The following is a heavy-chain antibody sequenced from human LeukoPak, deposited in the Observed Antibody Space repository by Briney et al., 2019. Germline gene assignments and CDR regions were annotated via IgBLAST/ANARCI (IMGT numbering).Heavy chain of an antibody. CDR3: ARDYYGEYYFDY. V-gene: IGHV3-21*01. J-gene: IGHJ4*02. D-gene: IGHD4-17*01. CDR2: ISSSSSHI. CDR1: GFTFTSYS. Sequence: GGSLRLSCAASGFTFTSYSMNWVRQAPGKGLEWVSSISSSSSHIYYADSVKGRFTISRDNAKNSLYLQMTSLRAEDTAVYYCARDYYGEYYFDYRGQGTLVTVSS.